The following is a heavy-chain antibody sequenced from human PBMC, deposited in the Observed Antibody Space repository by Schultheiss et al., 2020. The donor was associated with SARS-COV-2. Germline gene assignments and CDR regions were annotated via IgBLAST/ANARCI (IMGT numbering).Heavy chain of an antibody. D-gene: IGHD3-22*01. CDR2: ISGSGGST. CDR1: GFTFSSYA. CDR3: ASSYYDHDAFDI. J-gene: IGHJ3*02. Sequence: GESLKISCAASGFTFSSYAMSWVRQAPGKGLEWVSAISGSGGSTYYADSVKGRFTISRDNSKNTLYLQMNSLRAEDTAVYYCASSYYDHDAFDIWGQGTMVTVSS. V-gene: IGHV3-23*01.